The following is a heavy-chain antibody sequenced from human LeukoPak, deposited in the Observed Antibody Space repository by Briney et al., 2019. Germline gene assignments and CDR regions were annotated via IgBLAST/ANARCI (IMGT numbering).Heavy chain of an antibody. CDR3: ARGRSYGFDFDS. J-gene: IGHJ4*02. CDR2: KYYSGST. CDR1: GVSINTCCYY. D-gene: IGHD5-18*01. V-gene: IGHV4-61*01. Sequence: SETLSLTCDVSGVSINTCCYYWTWIRQPPGKGLEWIGYKYYSGSTRYNSSLRSRLTISLDTSKNQFSLRLTSVTAADTAVYYCARGRSYGFDFDSWGLGTLVIVSS.